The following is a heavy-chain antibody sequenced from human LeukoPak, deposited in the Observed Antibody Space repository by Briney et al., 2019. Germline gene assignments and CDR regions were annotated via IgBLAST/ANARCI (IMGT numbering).Heavy chain of an antibody. V-gene: IGHV4-59*01. D-gene: IGHD2-8*02. CDR1: GGSIGSFY. CDR3: ARGGVLLGIDY. CDR2: VYSSGNT. J-gene: IGHJ4*02. Sequence: SETLSLTCTVSGGSIGSFYWNWIRQPPGKGLEWIGYVYSSGNTNYNPSLKSRVIISVDTSKNQFSLKLSSLTAADTAVYYCARGGVLLGIDYWGQGTLVTVSS.